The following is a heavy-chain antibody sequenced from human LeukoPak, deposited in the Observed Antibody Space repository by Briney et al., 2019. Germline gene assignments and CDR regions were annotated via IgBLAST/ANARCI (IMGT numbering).Heavy chain of an antibody. CDR3: ARVLSGHIYFDY. J-gene: IGHJ4*02. CDR2: IYYSGST. Sequence: SETLSLTCTVSGGSISSGGYSWSWIRQHSGKGLEWIGYIYYSGSTYYNPSLKSRVTISVDTSKNQFSLKLSSVTAADTAVYYCARVLSGHIYFDYWGQGTLVTVSS. CDR1: GGSISSGGYS. V-gene: IGHV4-31*03. D-gene: IGHD6-19*01.